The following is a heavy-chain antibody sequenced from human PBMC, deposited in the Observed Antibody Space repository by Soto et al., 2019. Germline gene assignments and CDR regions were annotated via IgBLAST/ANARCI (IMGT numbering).Heavy chain of an antibody. D-gene: IGHD4-17*01. V-gene: IGHV3-72*01. CDR2: TRNKANSYTT. CDR3: ARELMTTVTYYDY. J-gene: IGHJ4*02. CDR1: GFTFSDHY. Sequence: QTGGSLRLSCAASGFTFSDHYMDWVRQAPGKGLEWVGRTRNKANSYTTEYAASVKGRFIISRDDSKNSLYLQMNSPKTEDTAVYYCARELMTTVTYYDYWGQGTLVTVSS.